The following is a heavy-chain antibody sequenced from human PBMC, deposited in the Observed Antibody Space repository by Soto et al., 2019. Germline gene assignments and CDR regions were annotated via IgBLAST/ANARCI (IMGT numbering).Heavy chain of an antibody. Sequence: GGSLRLSCVASGFMFSDYEMNWVRQAPGKGLEWVSYISDSGTTTHYTDSVKGRFIISRDNAQESLYLQMNSLSAEDTATYFCVRDARGGGLLLWDNWGQGIVVTVSS. D-gene: IGHD3-16*01. V-gene: IGHV3-48*03. CDR3: VRDARGGGLLLWDN. J-gene: IGHJ4*02. CDR1: GFMFSDYE. CDR2: ISDSGTTT.